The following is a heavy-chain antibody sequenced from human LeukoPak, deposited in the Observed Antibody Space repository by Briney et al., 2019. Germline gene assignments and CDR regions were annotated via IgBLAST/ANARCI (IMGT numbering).Heavy chain of an antibody. D-gene: IGHD3-22*01. CDR2: ISSSGSTI. CDR3: ARDRDSSGYYYVETHASDI. Sequence: GESLRLSCAASGFTFSSYEMNWVRQAPGKGLEWVSYISSSGSTIYYADSVKGRFTISRDNAKNSLYLQMNSLRAEDTAVYYCARDRDSSGYYYVETHASDIWGQGTMVTVSS. J-gene: IGHJ3*02. V-gene: IGHV3-48*03. CDR1: GFTFSSYE.